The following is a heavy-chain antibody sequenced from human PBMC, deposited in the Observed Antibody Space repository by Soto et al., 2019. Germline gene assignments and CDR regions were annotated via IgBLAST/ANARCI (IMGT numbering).Heavy chain of an antibody. J-gene: IGHJ6*02. CDR1: GGSINSGGYS. CDR2: IYHTGNT. CDR3: ARLERTLSTPFAYGMDV. V-gene: IGHV4-30-2*01. D-gene: IGHD2-2*01. Sequence: QLQLQESGSGLVKPSQTLSLTCTVSGGSINSGGYSWIWIRQPPGKGLEWIGYIYHTGNTFYNPSLQSRVTISVDQSKNQFSLRLGSVTAADTAMYYCARLERTLSTPFAYGMDVWGQGTTVTVSS.